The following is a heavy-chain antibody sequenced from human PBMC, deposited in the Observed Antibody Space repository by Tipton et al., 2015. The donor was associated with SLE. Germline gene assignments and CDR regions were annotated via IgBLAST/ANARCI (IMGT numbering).Heavy chain of an antibody. CDR1: GDSVSSNSAA. Sequence: GLVKPSQTLSLTCAISGDSVSSNSAAWNWIRQSPSRGLEWLGRTYYMSKWYNDYAVSVKSRIIINPDTSKNQFSLKMRSVTAADTAVYFCAGGYCSDGVCYGFGFFDYWGQGNLVTVSS. D-gene: IGHD2-8*01. V-gene: IGHV6-1*01. CDR3: AGGYCSDGVCYGFGFFDY. J-gene: IGHJ4*02. CDR2: TYYMSKWYN.